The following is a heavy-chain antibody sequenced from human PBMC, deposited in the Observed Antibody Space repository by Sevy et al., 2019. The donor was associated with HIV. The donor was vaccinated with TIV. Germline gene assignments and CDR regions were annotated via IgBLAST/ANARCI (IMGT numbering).Heavy chain of an antibody. CDR3: ARGGGRGGNWFDP. Sequence: SETLSLTCTVSGGSISSGGYYWSWIRQHPGKGLEWIGYIYYSGSTYYNPSLKSRVTISVDTSKNQFSLKLSSVTAADTAVYYGARGGGRGGNWFDPWGQGTLVTVSS. CDR2: IYYSGST. CDR1: GGSISSGGYY. D-gene: IGHD3-10*01. J-gene: IGHJ5*02. V-gene: IGHV4-31*03.